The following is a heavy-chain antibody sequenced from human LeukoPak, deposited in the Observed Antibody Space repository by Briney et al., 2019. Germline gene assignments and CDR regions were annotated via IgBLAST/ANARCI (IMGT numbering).Heavy chain of an antibody. V-gene: IGHV3-48*01. J-gene: IGHJ4*02. Sequence: GGSLRLXCAASGFTFSSYSMNWVRQAPGKGLEWVSYISSSSSTIYYADSVKGRFTISRDNAKNSLYLQMNSPRAEDTAVYYCARDGGGGPFDYWGQGTLVTVSS. D-gene: IGHD3-3*01. CDR2: ISSSSSTI. CDR3: ARDGGGGPFDY. CDR1: GFTFSSYS.